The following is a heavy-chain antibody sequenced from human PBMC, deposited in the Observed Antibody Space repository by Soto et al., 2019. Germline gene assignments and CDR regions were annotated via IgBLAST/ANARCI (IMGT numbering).Heavy chain of an antibody. D-gene: IGHD3-22*01. V-gene: IGHV3-21*01. J-gene: IGHJ4*02. CDR2: IRGFSPYA. CDR1: GFTFRSYT. Sequence: GGSLRLSCVASGFTFRSYTMNWVRQAPGKGLEWVSGIRGFSPYAFYADSVKGRFTISRDNAQNSLFLQINSLRAEDTAVYYCAKEISVVTWSPAFDYWGQGTLVTVSS. CDR3: AKEISVVTWSPAFDY.